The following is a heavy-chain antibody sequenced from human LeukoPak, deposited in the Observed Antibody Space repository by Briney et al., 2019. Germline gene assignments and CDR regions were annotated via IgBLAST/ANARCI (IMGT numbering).Heavy chain of an antibody. CDR1: GFIFSSYA. D-gene: IGHD3-9*01. Sequence: GGALRLSCAASGFIFSSYAMSWVRQAPGKGLEGVSAITSAGSTYYTDSVKGRFTIYIDKSKNKQYLQVKDLRAGDTAVYYCVGESPSSVILTVVYWGQGTLVTVSS. CDR3: VGESPSSVILTVVY. J-gene: IGHJ4*02. CDR2: ITSAGST. V-gene: IGHV3-23*01.